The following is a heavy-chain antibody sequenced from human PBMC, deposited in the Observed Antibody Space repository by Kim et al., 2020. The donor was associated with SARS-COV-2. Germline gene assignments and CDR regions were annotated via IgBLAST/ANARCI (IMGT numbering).Heavy chain of an antibody. Sequence: GGSLRLSCTASGFTFGDYAMSWVRQAPGKGLEWVGFIRSKAYGGTTEYAASVKGRFTISRDDSKSIAYLQMNSLKTEDTAVYYCTRDPGTAMVSCWGQGTLVTVSS. J-gene: IGHJ4*02. D-gene: IGHD5-18*01. CDR2: IRSKAYGGTT. CDR3: TRDPGTAMVSC. V-gene: IGHV3-49*04. CDR1: GFTFGDYA.